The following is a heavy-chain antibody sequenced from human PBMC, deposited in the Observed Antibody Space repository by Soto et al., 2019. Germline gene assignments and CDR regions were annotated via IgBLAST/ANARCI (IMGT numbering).Heavy chain of an antibody. J-gene: IGHJ4*02. CDR1: GFTFNSYA. CDR2: IIGSGGST. Sequence: GGSLRLSCAASGFTFNSYAMSWVRQAPGKGLEWVSTIIGSGGSTYYADSVKGRFSVSRDNSKNTLYLQMTSLGPEDTAVYYCAKGGGSARDFDYWGQGALVTVSS. CDR3: AKGGGSARDFDY. D-gene: IGHD1-26*01. V-gene: IGHV3-23*01.